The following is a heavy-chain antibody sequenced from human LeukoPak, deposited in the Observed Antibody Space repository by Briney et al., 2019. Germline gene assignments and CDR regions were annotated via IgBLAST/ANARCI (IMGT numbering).Heavy chain of an antibody. CDR3: ARTPALWELSSSWSLGGYYYYYYMDV. CDR1: GYTFTSYY. D-gene: IGHD6-13*01. V-gene: IGHV1-46*01. CDR2: INPRGGRT. J-gene: IGHJ6*03. Sequence: GASVKVSCKASGYTFTSYYMHWVRQAPGQGLEWMGIINPRGGRTRYAQKFQGRVTMARDMSTSTVYMELRSLRSDDTAVYYCARTPALWELSSSWSLGGYYYYYYMDVWGKGTTVTISS.